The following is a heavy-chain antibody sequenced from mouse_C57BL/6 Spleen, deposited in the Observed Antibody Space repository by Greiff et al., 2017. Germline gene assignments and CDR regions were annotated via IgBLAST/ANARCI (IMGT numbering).Heavy chain of an antibody. J-gene: IGHJ1*03. V-gene: IGHV1-19*01. Sequence: EVKLMESGPVLVKPGASVKMSCKASGYTFTDYYMNWVKQSHGKSLEWIGVINPYNGGTSYNQKFKGKATLTVDKSSSTAYMELNSLTSEDSAVYYCANYYGDWYFDVWGTGTTVTVSS. D-gene: IGHD1-1*01. CDR3: ANYYGDWYFDV. CDR2: INPYNGGT. CDR1: GYTFTDYY.